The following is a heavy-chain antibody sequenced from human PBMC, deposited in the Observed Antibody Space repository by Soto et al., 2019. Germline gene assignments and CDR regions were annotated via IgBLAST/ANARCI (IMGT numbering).Heavy chain of an antibody. CDR2: INPNSGGT. CDR1: GYTFTGYY. V-gene: IGHV1-2*02. J-gene: IGHJ5*02. CDR3: AREDYYDSTPLDNWFDP. D-gene: IGHD3-22*01. Sequence: ASVKVSCKASGYTFTGYYMHWVRQAPGQGLEWMGWINPNSGGTNYAQKFQGRVTMIRDTSISTAYMELSRLRSDDTAVYYCAREDYYDSTPLDNWFDPWGQGTLVTVSS.